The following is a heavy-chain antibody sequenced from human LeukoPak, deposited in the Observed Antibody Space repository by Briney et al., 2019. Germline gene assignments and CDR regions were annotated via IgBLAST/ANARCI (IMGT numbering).Heavy chain of an antibody. CDR1: GFTFSRYW. D-gene: IGHD2-2*01. J-gene: IGHJ3*02. CDR3: ATHCSSVSCSLATFDI. CDR2: IKQDGSEK. V-gene: IGHV3-7*01. Sequence: GGTLRLSRAASGFTFSRYWMSWVRQAPGKGPEWVANIKQDGSEKYYVDSVRGRFTISRDNARTSLYLQMNSLRAEDTAVYYCATHCSSVSCSLATFDIWGQGTMVTVSS.